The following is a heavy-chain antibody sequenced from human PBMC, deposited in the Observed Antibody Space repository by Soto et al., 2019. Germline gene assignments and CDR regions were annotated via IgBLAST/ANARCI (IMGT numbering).Heavy chain of an antibody. CDR1: GGSISSGDYY. D-gene: IGHD2-8*01. J-gene: IGHJ4*02. V-gene: IGHV4-30-4*01. Sequence: QVQLQESGPGLVKPSQTLSLTCTVSGGSISSGDYYWRWIRQPPGKGLEWIGYIVYSGTTYYNPSLKSLVTISVDTSKNQFSLKLSSVTAADTAVYYCAIDGYCTNGVCYTVFDYWGQGTLVTVSS. CDR2: IVYSGTT. CDR3: AIDGYCTNGVCYTVFDY.